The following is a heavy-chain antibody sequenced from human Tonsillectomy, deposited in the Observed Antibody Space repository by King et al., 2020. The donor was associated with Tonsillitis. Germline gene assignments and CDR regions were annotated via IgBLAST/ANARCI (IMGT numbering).Heavy chain of an antibody. D-gene: IGHD3-22*01. J-gene: IGHJ5*02. CDR2: ISSISSNI. Sequence: VQLVESGGGLVKPGGSLRLSCAASGFTFSSYSMNWVRQAPGKGLEWVSSISSISSNIYYADSVKGLFTISRDNAKNSLYLQMKRLRAEDTAVYYCARDLNYYDSSGYRNWFDPWGQGTLVTVSS. CDR3: ARDLNYYDSSGYRNWFDP. V-gene: IGHV3-21*01. CDR1: GFTFSSYS.